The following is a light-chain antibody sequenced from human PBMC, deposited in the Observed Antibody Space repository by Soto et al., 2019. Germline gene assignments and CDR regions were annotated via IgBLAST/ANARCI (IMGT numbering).Light chain of an antibody. CDR2: DAS. J-gene: IGKJ1*01. V-gene: IGKV3-11*01. CDR1: QSVGSY. CDR3: QQRSNWPPTWT. Sequence: EVVLTQSPATLSLSPGERATLSCRASQSVGSYLAWYQHKPGQPPRLLIYDASNRATGIPARFSGSGSGPDLTLTISSLGPEDFAVYYCQQRSNWPPTWTFGQGTKVEIK.